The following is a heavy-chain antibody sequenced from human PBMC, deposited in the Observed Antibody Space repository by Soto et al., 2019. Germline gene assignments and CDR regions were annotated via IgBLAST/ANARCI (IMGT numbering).Heavy chain of an antibody. Sequence: EASVKVSCKASGYTFTGYYMHWVRQAPGQGLEWMGWINPNSGGTNYAQKFQGRVTMTRDTSISTAYMELSRLRSDDTAVYYCARGEVIMYGSYEGYWGQGTLVTVSS. CDR1: GYTFTGYY. V-gene: IGHV1-2*02. CDR3: ARGEVIMYGSYEGY. D-gene: IGHD1-26*01. J-gene: IGHJ4*02. CDR2: INPNSGGT.